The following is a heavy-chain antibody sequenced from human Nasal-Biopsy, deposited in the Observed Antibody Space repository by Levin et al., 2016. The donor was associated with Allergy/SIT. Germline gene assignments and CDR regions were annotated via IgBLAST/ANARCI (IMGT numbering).Heavy chain of an antibody. CDR2: ISYDGSSQ. Sequence: GESLKISCAASGFTFSSYIIHWVRQAPGKGLEWVAVISYDGSSQFYADSVRGRFTISRDNSKNTLYLEMNSLRPEDTAVYYCAREDAPSSGGHNWANNCFGPWGQGTLVTVSS. D-gene: IGHD5-24*01. CDR1: GFTFSSYI. J-gene: IGHJ5*02. CDR3: AREDAPSSGGHNWANNCFGP. V-gene: IGHV3-30-3*01.